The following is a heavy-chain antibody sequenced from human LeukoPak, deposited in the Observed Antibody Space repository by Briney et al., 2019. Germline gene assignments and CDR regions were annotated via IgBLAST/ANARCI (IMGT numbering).Heavy chain of an antibody. CDR2: IYYSGST. D-gene: IGHD1-26*01. V-gene: IGHV4-59*01. CDR1: GGSISSYY. CDR3: AREGVERWELLRYMGV. J-gene: IGHJ6*03. Sequence: SETLSLTCTVSGGSISSYYWSWIRQPPGKGLEWIGYIYYSGSTNYNPSLKSRVTISVDTSKNQFSLKLSSVTAADTAVYYCAREGVERWELLRYMGVWGKGTTVTVSS.